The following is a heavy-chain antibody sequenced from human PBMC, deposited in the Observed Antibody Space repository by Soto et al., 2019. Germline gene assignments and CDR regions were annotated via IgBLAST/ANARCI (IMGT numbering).Heavy chain of an antibody. Sequence: QVQLVQSGAEVKKPGSSVKVSCKASGGTFSSYTISWVRQAPGQGLEWMGRIIPILGIANYAKKFQGRVTITADKSTSTAYMGLSSLRSEDTAVYYCAREEYYYGSGAVFDYWGQGPLVTVSS. J-gene: IGHJ4*02. CDR3: AREEYYYGSGAVFDY. CDR1: GGTFSSYT. CDR2: IIPILGIA. D-gene: IGHD3-10*01. V-gene: IGHV1-69*08.